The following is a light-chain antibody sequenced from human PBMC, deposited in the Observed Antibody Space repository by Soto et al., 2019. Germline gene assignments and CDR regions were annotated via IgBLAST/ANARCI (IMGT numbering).Light chain of an antibody. CDR1: SSDVGGYHY. Sequence: QSALTQPPSASGSPGQAVSIPCTGTSSDVGGYHYVSWYQQHPGTVPKLIIYEVNKRPSGVPDRFSGSKSGNTASLTVSGLQAEDEADYYCTSYAGGNNVFGSGTKLTVL. CDR2: EVN. CDR3: TSYAGGNNV. J-gene: IGLJ1*01. V-gene: IGLV2-8*01.